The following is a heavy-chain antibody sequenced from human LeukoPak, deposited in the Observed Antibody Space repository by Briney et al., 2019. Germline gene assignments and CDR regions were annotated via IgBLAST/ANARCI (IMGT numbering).Heavy chain of an antibody. CDR1: GGSIGSNY. CDR2: IYYSGST. J-gene: IGHJ4*02. V-gene: IGHV4-59*12. D-gene: IGHD4-23*01. Sequence: SETLSLTCDVSGGSIGSNYWSWIRQSPGKGLEWIGDIYYSGSTNYNPSLKSRVTISVDTSKNQFSLKLSSVTAADTAVYYCARDSTVVTRSPFDYWGQGTLVTVSS. CDR3: ARDSTVVTRSPFDY.